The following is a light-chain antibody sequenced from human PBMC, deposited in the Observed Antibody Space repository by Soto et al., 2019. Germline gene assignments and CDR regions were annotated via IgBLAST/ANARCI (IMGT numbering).Light chain of an antibody. J-gene: IGLJ2*01. CDR2: KVS. Sequence: QSALTQAASVSGSPGQSITISCTGTSSDVGAYDYVTWYQQHPGKAPTVMIYKVSNRPSGVSNRFSGSKSGNTASLTISGLQAEEDADYYCSAYTAGSLVVFGGGTKLTVL. CDR3: SAYTAGSLVV. CDR1: SSDVGAYDY. V-gene: IGLV2-14*01.